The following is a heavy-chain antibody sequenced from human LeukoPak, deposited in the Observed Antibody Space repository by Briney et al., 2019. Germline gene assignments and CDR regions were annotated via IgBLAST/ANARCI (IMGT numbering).Heavy chain of an antibody. J-gene: IGHJ6*02. CDR1: GFTFSSYG. Sequence: GGSLRLSCAASGFTFSSYGMHWVRQAPGKGLEWVAVISYDGSNKYYADSVKGRFTISRDNSKNTLYLQMNSLRAEDTAVYYCARAITMVRGPPLIGMDVWGQGTTVTVSS. V-gene: IGHV3-30*03. CDR2: ISYDGSNK. D-gene: IGHD3-10*01. CDR3: ARAITMVRGPPLIGMDV.